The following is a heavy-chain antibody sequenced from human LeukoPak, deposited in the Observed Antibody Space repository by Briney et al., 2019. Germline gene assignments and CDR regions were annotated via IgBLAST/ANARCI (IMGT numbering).Heavy chain of an antibody. CDR3: ARSRVYDFWSGYYDGSYYYYYMDV. CDR2: ISAYNGNT. J-gene: IGHJ6*03. V-gene: IGHV1-18*01. D-gene: IGHD3-3*01. CDR1: GYTFTSCG. Sequence: GASVKVSCKASGYTFTSCGISWVRQAPGQGLEWMGWISAYNGNTNYAQKLQGRVTMTKDTSTRTAYMELRRLRSDDTAVYYCARSRVYDFWSGYYDGSYYYYYMDVWGKGTTVTVSS.